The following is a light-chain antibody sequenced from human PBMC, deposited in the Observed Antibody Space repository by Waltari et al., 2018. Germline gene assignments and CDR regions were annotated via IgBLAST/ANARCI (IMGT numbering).Light chain of an antibody. CDR2: AAS. V-gene: IGKV1-8*01. Sequence: AIRMTQYPSSLSASTGDRVTITCRASQGISSSLAWYQQKPGKAPKLLIYAASTLQSGVPSRFSGSGSGTDFTLTISCLQSEDFATYYCQQYYSYPLTFGGGTKVEIK. CDR1: QGISSS. CDR3: QQYYSYPLT. J-gene: IGKJ4*01.